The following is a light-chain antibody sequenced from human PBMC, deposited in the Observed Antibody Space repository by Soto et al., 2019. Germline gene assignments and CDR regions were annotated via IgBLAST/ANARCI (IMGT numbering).Light chain of an antibody. J-gene: IGLJ1*01. Sequence: QSVLTQPPSVSAAPGQKVTISCSGSSSNIGNNYVSWYRQLPGTAPKLLIYDNNKRPSGIPDRFSDSKSGTSATLAITGLQTGDEADYYCGTWDSSLSAYVFGTGTKV. CDR3: GTWDSSLSAYV. CDR2: DNN. V-gene: IGLV1-51*01. CDR1: SSNIGNNY.